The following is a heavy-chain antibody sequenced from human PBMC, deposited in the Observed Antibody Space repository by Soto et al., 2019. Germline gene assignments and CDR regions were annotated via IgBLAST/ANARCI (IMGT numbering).Heavy chain of an antibody. Sequence: GGSLRLSCAASGFTVSSNYMSWVRQAPGKGLEWVSVSYSGGSTYYEESVKGRLTITRNNSKNTLYLQMNSMRAEDTAVYYCARAPGYGDLYFDYWGQGTLVTVSS. V-gene: IGHV3-66*01. D-gene: IGHD4-17*01. CDR2: SYSGGST. J-gene: IGHJ4*02. CDR1: GFTVSSNY. CDR3: ARAPGYGDLYFDY.